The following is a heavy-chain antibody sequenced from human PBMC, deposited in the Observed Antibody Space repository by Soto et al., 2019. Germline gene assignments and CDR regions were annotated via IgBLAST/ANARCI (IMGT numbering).Heavy chain of an antibody. CDR2: IYTSGST. Sequence: SEPLSLTCTVSGGSISIYFCSWIRQPAGKGLEWIGRIYTSGSTNYNPSLKSRVTMSVDTSKNQFSLKLSSVTAADTAVYYCARESTVVTLRTFDIWGQGTMVTVS. J-gene: IGHJ3*02. CDR3: ARESTVVTLRTFDI. D-gene: IGHD2-21*02. CDR1: GGSISIYF. V-gene: IGHV4-4*07.